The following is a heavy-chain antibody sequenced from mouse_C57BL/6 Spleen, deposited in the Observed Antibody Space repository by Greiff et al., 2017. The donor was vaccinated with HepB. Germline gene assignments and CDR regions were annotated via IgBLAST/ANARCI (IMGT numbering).Heavy chain of an antibody. CDR1: GYTFTTYP. J-gene: IGHJ4*01. CDR2: FHPYNDDT. V-gene: IGHV1-47*01. D-gene: IGHD1-1*01. CDR3: ARGDYGSRRGYYAMDY. Sequence: QVQLKQSGAELVKPGASVKMSCKASGYTFTTYPIEWMKQNHGKSLEWIGNFHPYNDDTKYNEKFKGKATLTVEKSSSTVYLELSRLTSDDSAVYYCARGDYGSRRGYYAMDYWGQGTSVTVSS.